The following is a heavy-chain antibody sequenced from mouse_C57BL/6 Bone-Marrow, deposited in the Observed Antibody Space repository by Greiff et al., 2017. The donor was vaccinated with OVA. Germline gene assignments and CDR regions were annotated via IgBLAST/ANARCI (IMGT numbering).Heavy chain of an antibody. CDR1: GYTFTSYW. Sequence: QVQLKAPGAELVKPGASVKLSCKPSGYTFTSYWMHWVKQRPGQGLEWIGMIHPNSGSTNYNEKFKSKATLTVDKSSSTAYMQLSSLTSEDSAVYYCARGGFYYSNYVGWYFDVWGTGTTVTVSS. V-gene: IGHV1-64*01. CDR2: IHPNSGST. D-gene: IGHD2-5*01. J-gene: IGHJ1*03. CDR3: ARGGFYYSNYVGWYFDV.